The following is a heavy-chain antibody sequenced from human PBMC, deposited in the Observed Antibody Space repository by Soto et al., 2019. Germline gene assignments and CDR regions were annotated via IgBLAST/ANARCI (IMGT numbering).Heavy chain of an antibody. V-gene: IGHV1-2*02. J-gene: IGHJ4*02. CDR3: ARLDVDIVSYYFDY. CDR2: INPNSGGT. D-gene: IGHD5-12*01. CDR1: GYTFTGYY. Sequence: ASVKVSCKASGYTFTGYYMHWVRQAPGQGLEWMGWINPNSGGTNYAQKFQGRVTMTRDTSISTAYMELSRLRSDDTGVYYCARLDVDIVSYYFDYWGQGTLVTVSS.